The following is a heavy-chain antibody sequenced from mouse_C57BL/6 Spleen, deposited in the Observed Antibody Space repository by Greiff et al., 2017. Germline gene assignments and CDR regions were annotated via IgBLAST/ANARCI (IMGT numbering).Heavy chain of an antibody. V-gene: IGHV2-9*01. CDR2: IWGGGGT. CDR3: ARHPGRGFAY. CDR1: GFSLTSYG. J-gene: IGHJ3*01. Sequence: VQLVESGPGLVAPSQSLSITCTVSGFSLTSYGVDWVRQPPGKGLEWLGVIWGGGGTNYNSALMSRLSISKDNSRSQVFLQMSSLQTDDTAMYYGARHPGRGFAYWGQGTLVTVSA.